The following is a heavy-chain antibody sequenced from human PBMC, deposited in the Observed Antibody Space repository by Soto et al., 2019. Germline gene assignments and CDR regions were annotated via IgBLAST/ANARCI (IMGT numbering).Heavy chain of an antibody. Sequence: SETLSLTCTVSGGSISSSSYYWGWIRQPPGKGLEWIGSIYYSGSTYYNPSLKSRVTISVNTPKNRFSLKLSSVTAADTAVYYCARIGTDLVVPAAIYYYYYMDVWGKGTTVTVSS. V-gene: IGHV4-39*01. CDR2: IYYSGST. D-gene: IGHD2-2*01. J-gene: IGHJ6*03. CDR1: GGSISSSSYY. CDR3: ARIGTDLVVPAAIYYYYYMDV.